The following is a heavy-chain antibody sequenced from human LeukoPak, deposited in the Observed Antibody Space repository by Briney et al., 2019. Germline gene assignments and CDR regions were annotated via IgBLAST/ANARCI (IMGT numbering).Heavy chain of an antibody. V-gene: IGHV4-38-2*01. Sequence: PSETLSLTCAVSGYSISSGYYWGWIRQPPGKGLEWIGGIYHSGSTYYNPSLKSRVTISVDTSKNQFSLKLSSVTAADTAVYYCARQCLQGDAFDIWGQGTMVTVSS. CDR2: IYHSGST. J-gene: IGHJ3*02. CDR1: GYSISSGYY. D-gene: IGHD4-11*01. CDR3: ARQCLQGDAFDI.